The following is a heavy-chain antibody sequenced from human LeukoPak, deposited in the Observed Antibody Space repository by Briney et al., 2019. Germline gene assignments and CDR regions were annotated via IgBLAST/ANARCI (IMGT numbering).Heavy chain of an antibody. D-gene: IGHD2-2*01. J-gene: IGHJ4*02. V-gene: IGHV1-69*05. Sequence: SVKVSCKASGGTFSSYAISWVRQAPGQGLEWMGGIIPIFGTANYAQKFQGRVTITTDESTSTAYMELSSLRSEDTAVYYCASVGTFDGDIVVVPAALDYWGQGTLVTVSS. CDR2: IIPIFGTA. CDR3: ASVGTFDGDIVVVPAALDY. CDR1: GGTFSSYA.